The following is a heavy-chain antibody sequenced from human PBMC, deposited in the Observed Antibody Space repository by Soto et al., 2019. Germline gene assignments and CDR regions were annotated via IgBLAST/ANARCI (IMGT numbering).Heavy chain of an antibody. J-gene: IGHJ5*02. CDR2: ISYDGSNK. Sequence: GGSLRLSCAASGFTFSSYGMHWVRQAPGKGLEWVAVISYDGSNKYYADSVKGRFTISRDNAKNSLYLQMNSLRAEDTAVYYCAREGNWNYVGWFDPWGQGTLLTVSS. D-gene: IGHD1-7*01. V-gene: IGHV3-30*03. CDR3: AREGNWNYVGWFDP. CDR1: GFTFSSYG.